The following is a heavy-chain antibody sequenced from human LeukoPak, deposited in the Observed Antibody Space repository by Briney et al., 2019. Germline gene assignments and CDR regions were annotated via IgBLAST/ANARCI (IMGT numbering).Heavy chain of an antibody. D-gene: IGHD3-9*01. Sequence: DRSLRLSCAASGFTFDVYAMHWVRQAPGKGLEWVSGIRWNSGSIGYADSVKGRFTISRDNAKNSLYLQMNSLRAEDTALYYCAKDNHFDWLLYEGLFDPWGQGTLVTVSS. J-gene: IGHJ5*02. CDR1: GFTFDVYA. CDR2: IRWNSGSI. CDR3: AKDNHFDWLLYEGLFDP. V-gene: IGHV3-9*01.